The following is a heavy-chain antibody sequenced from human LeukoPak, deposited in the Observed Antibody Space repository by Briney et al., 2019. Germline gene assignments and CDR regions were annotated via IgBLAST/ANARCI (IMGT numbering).Heavy chain of an antibody. D-gene: IGHD3-10*01. CDR1: GGSISNYY. Sequence: SETLSLTCTVSGGSISNYYWSWIRQPPGRGLEWIGYIYYSGSTNYNPSLKSRVTISVDTSKNQFSLKLSSVTAADTAVYYCARDRDYYYMDVWGKGTTVTISS. J-gene: IGHJ6*03. V-gene: IGHV4-59*01. CDR2: IYYSGST. CDR3: ARDRDYYYMDV.